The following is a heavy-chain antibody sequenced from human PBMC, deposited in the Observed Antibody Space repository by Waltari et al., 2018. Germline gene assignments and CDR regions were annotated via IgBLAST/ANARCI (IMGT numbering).Heavy chain of an antibody. V-gene: IGHV4-34*01. D-gene: IGHD3-10*01. J-gene: IGHJ5*02. CDR1: GGSFSGYY. CDR2: INHSGST. CDR3: ARGLPIRMVRGVINWFDP. Sequence: QVQLQQWGAGLLKPSETLSLTCAVYGGSFSGYYWSWIRQPPGKGREWIGEINHSGSTNYNPSLKCRVTISVDTSKNQFSLKLSSVTAADTAVYYCARGLPIRMVRGVINWFDPWGQGTLVTVSS.